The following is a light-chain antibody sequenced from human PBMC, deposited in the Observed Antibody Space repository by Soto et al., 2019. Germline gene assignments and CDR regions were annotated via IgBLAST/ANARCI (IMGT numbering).Light chain of an antibody. CDR3: QQYNNWPPNPT. Sequence: EIVMTQSPATLSVSPGERATLSCRASKSVSSNLAWYQQKPGQAPRLLIYGASTRATGIPARFSGSGSGTEFTLTISSLQSEDFAVYYCQQYNNWPPNPTFGQGTKLEIK. V-gene: IGKV3-15*01. CDR2: GAS. CDR1: KSVSSN. J-gene: IGKJ2*01.